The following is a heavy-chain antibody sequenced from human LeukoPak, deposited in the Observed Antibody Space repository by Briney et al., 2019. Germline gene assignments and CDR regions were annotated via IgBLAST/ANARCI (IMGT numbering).Heavy chain of an antibody. CDR3: ARGTLTAPRSAFDI. V-gene: IGHV1-2*04. CDR2: INPDSGGT. Sequence: ASVTVSCTVSGGTFSSYAISWVRQAPGQGLEWMGWINPDSGGTHYAQNFQGWVTMTRDTSISTAYMELSRLRSDDTAVYYCARGTLTAPRSAFDIWGQGTMVTVSS. D-gene: IGHD1-14*01. CDR1: GGTFSSYA. J-gene: IGHJ3*02.